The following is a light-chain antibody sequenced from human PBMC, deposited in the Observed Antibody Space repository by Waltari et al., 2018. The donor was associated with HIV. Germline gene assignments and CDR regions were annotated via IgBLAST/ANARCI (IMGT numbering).Light chain of an antibody. CDR1: SSDVGVYNS. CDR3: SSYAGSHIVV. CDR2: EVT. V-gene: IGLV2-8*01. J-gene: IGLJ2*01. Sequence: QSALTQPPPASGAPRQSATISCTGTSSDVGVYNSVSWYQQRPGNAPRLLIYEVTNQPSGVPERCSGSKSGNTASLTVSGLQAEDEGDYYCSSYAGSHIVVCGGGTKVTVL.